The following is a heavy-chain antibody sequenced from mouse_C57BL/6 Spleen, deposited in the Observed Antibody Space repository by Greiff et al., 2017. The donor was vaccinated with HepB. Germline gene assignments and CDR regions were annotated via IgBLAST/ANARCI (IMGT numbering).Heavy chain of an antibody. D-gene: IGHD2-4*01. V-gene: IGHV5-6*02. CDR2: ISSGGSYT. CDR3: ARQRDYPWFAY. J-gene: IGHJ3*01. Sequence: EVMLVESGGVLVKPGGSLKLSCAASGFTFSSYGMSWVRQTPDKRLEWVATISSGGSYTYYPDSVKGRFTISRDNAKNTLYLQMSSLKSEDTAMYYCARQRDYPWFAYWGQGTLVTVSA. CDR1: GFTFSSYG.